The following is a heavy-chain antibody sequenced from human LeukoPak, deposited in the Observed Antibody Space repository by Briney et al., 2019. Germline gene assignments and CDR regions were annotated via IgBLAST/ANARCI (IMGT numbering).Heavy chain of an antibody. Sequence: SQTLSLTCTVSGGSISSGDYYWSWIRQPPGKGLEWIGYIYYSGSTYYNPSLESRVTISVDTSKNQFSLKLSSVTAADTAVYYCARVRFQGYYYYYYMDVWGKGTTVTVSS. D-gene: IGHD3-3*01. CDR1: GGSISSGDYY. CDR3: ARVRFQGYYYYYYMDV. V-gene: IGHV4-30-4*08. CDR2: IYYSGST. J-gene: IGHJ6*03.